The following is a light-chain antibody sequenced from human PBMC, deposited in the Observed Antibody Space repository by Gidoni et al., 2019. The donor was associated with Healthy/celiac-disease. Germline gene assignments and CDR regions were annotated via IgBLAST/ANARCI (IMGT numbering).Light chain of an antibody. CDR3: QQSYSTPLT. CDR2: AAS. V-gene: IGKV1-39*01. Sequence: DIQMTHYPSSLSASVGDRVTITCRASQSISSYLNWYQQKPGKAPQLLIYAASSLQSGIPSRFSGSGSGTDFTLTISSLQPEDFAIYYCQQSYSTPLTFGGGTKVEIK. CDR1: QSISSY. J-gene: IGKJ4*01.